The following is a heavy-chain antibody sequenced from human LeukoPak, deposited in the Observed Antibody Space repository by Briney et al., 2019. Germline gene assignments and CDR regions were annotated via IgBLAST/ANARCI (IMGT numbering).Heavy chain of an antibody. J-gene: IGHJ4*02. Sequence: PGGSLRLSCAASGFTFSSYAMSWVRQAPGKGLEWVSAISGSGGSTYYADSVKGRFTISRDNSKNTLYLQMNSLRAEDTAVYYCAKASVLLWFGELLSLDYWGQGTLVTVSS. CDR2: ISGSGGST. V-gene: IGHV3-23*01. CDR3: AKASVLLWFGELLSLDY. D-gene: IGHD3-10*01. CDR1: GFTFSSYA.